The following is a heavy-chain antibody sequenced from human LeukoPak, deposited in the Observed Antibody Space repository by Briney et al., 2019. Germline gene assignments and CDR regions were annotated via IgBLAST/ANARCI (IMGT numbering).Heavy chain of an antibody. J-gene: IGHJ4*02. D-gene: IGHD3-22*01. V-gene: IGHV1-18*01. Sequence: ASVKVSCKASGYTFTSYGISWVRQAPGQGLEWMGWFSAYNGNTNYALKLQGRVTMTTDTSTSTAYMELRSLRSDDTAVYYCASSYYYDGSGYYSRYYFDYWGQGTLVTVSS. CDR1: GYTFTSYG. CDR2: FSAYNGNT. CDR3: ASSYYYDGSGYYSRYYFDY.